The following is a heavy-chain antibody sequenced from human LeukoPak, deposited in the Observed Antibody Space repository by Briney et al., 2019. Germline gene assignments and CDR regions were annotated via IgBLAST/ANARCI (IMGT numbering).Heavy chain of an antibody. CDR2: IYSGGST. V-gene: IGHV3-66*02. CDR1: GFTFSSYA. Sequence: GGSLRPSCAASGFTFSSYAMSWVRQAPGKGLEWVAVIYSGGSTYYADSVKGRFTIYRDNSENTLYLQMNSLRAADTAVYYCARDMGYCSGGSCYPSFDYWGQGTLVTVSS. J-gene: IGHJ4*02. CDR3: ARDMGYCSGGSCYPSFDY. D-gene: IGHD2-15*01.